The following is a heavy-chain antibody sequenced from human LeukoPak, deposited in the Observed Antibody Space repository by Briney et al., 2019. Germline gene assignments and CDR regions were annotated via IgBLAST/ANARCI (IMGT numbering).Heavy chain of an antibody. CDR3: ARLGWGSEGSVSFDY. D-gene: IGHD7-27*01. CDR1: GGSISSSSYY. Sequence: SETLSLTCTVSGGSISSSSYYLGLIRQPPGKGLELIGGNYYSGSTYGSTYYNPSLKSRVTISVDTSKNKFSLKLSSVTAADTAVYYCARLGWGSEGSVSFDYWGQGALVTVSS. CDR2: NYYSGST. V-gene: IGHV4-39*01. J-gene: IGHJ4*02.